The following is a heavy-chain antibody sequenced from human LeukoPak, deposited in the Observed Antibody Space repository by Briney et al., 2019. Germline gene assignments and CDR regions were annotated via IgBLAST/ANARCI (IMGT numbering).Heavy chain of an antibody. CDR2: IYTSGST. V-gene: IGHV4-61*02. Sequence: SETLSLTCTVSGDSISSGSYYWSWIRQPAGKGLEWIGRIYTSGSTNYNPSLKSRVPISVDTSKNQFSLKLSSVTAADRAIYYCARGGRGTSDFDYWGQGTLVTVSS. CDR3: ARGGRGTSDFDY. D-gene: IGHD1-1*01. CDR1: GDSISSGSYY. J-gene: IGHJ4*02.